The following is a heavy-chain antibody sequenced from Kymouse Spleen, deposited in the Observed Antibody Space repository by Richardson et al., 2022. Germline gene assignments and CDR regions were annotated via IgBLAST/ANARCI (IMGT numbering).Heavy chain of an antibody. CDR1: GGSFSGYY. V-gene: IGHV4-34*01. CDR3: ARVLAARDYYYYGMDV. D-gene: IGHD6-6*01. Sequence: QVQLQQWGAGLLKPSETLSLTCAVYGGSFSGYYWSWIRQPPGKGLEWIGEINHSGSTNYNPSLKSRVTISVDTSKNQFSLKLSSVTAADTAVYYCARVLAARDYYYYGMDVWGQGTTVTVSS. J-gene: IGHJ6*02. CDR2: INHSGST.